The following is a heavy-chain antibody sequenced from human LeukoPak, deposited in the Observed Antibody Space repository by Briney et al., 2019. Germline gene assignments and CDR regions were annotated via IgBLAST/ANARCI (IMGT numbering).Heavy chain of an antibody. CDR1: GGSISSYY. CDR3: ARENSGSYREFDY. V-gene: IGHV4-4*07. Sequence: SETLSLTCTVSGGSISSYYWTWIRQPAGKGLEWIGRIYPSGSTNYNPSLKSRVTMSVDTPKNQFSLKLSSVTAADTAVYYCARENSGSYREFDYWGQGTLVTVSS. D-gene: IGHD1-26*01. J-gene: IGHJ4*02. CDR2: IYPSGST.